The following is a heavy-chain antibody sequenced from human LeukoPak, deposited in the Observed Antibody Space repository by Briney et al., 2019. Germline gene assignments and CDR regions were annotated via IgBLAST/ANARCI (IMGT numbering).Heavy chain of an antibody. CDR1: GFTFSSYA. V-gene: IGHV3-30*04. CDR2: ISYDGSNK. Sequence: PGRSLRLSCAASGFTFSSYAMHWVRQAPGKGLEWVAVISYDGSNKYYADSVKGRSTISRDNSKNTLYLQMNSLRAEDTAVYYCARGGFRRGYSYGYWFDPWGQGTLVTVSS. J-gene: IGHJ5*02. D-gene: IGHD5-18*01. CDR3: ARGGFRRGYSYGYWFDP.